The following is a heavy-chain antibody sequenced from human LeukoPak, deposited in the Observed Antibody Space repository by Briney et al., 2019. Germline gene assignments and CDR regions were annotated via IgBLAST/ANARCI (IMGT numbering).Heavy chain of an antibody. CDR1: GYTFTGYY. J-gene: IGHJ4*02. CDR2: INPNTGGT. CDR3: ARTDTAMVTVGY. Sequence: ASVKVSCKASGYTFTGYYMHWVRQAPGQGLEWMRWINPNTGGTNYAQKFQGRVTMTRDTSITTAYMELSSLRSDDTAVYYCARTDTAMVTVGYWGQGTLVTVSS. V-gene: IGHV1-2*02. D-gene: IGHD5-18*01.